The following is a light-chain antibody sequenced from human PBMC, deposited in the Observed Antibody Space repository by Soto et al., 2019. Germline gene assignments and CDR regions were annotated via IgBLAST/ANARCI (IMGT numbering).Light chain of an antibody. CDR1: SSNIGSNT. J-gene: IGLJ2*01. CDR2: SNN. V-gene: IGLV1-44*01. CDR3: ASWDDSLNSFVV. Sequence: QSVLTQPPSASGTPGQRVTITCSGSSSNIGSNTVNWYQQLPGRAPKLLIYSNNHRPSVVPDLFSCSKSGTSASQTTSGFQSEDDADYYCASWDDSLNSFVVFCGGTKLTV.